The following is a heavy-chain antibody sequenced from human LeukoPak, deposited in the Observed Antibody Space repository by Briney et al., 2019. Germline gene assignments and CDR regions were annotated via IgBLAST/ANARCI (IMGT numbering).Heavy chain of an antibody. Sequence: GGSLGLSCAASGFTFSSYGMHWVRQAPGKGLEWVAVISYDGSNKYYADSVKGRFTISRDNSKNTLYLQMNSLRAEDTAVYYCASGGSGWSSDYWGQGTLVTVSS. CDR1: GFTFSSYG. D-gene: IGHD6-19*01. CDR2: ISYDGSNK. CDR3: ASGGSGWSSDY. J-gene: IGHJ4*02. V-gene: IGHV3-30*03.